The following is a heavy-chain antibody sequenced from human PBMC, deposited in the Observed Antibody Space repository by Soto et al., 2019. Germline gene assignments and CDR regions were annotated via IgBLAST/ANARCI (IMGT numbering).Heavy chain of an antibody. V-gene: IGHV4-31*03. Sequence: PPETLSLTCTVSASSISRDNYQWTWLRQYPGKALEYIAYIYYSGTTHYSPSLRSRVSIAVDTSKNQFSLKRNSVTAADTAVYYCARARMSRGYYFDSWGQGALVTVSS. CDR1: ASSISRDNYQ. CDR3: ARARMSRGYYFDS. CDR2: IYYSGTT. D-gene: IGHD2-15*01. J-gene: IGHJ4*02.